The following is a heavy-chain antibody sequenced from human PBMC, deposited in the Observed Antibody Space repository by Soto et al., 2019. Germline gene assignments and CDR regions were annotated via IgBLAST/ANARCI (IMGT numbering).Heavy chain of an antibody. CDR1: GGSISTYY. V-gene: IGHV4-59*01. CDR2: IHHSGRT. Sequence: QVQLQESGPGLVKPSETLSLICTVSGGSISTYYWNWIRQTPGKGLEWIGYIHHSGRTNYNPSLRIRVSLSVDTSNDQFSLKLTSVTAADSAIYYCARTFSESVVTPPSELHLWGQGALVTVSS. D-gene: IGHD3-3*02. CDR3: ARTFSESVVTPPSELHL. J-gene: IGHJ1*01.